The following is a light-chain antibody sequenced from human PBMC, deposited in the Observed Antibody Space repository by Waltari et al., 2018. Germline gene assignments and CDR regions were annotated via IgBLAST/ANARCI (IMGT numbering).Light chain of an antibody. J-gene: IGKJ2*01. Sequence: IQVIQSPSTPSASVGDTGTISCRVIHSINIWLAWYQQKPGKAPKLLIKKASTLEDGVPSRFSGSGSGTEFTLTIKSLQPDDFGTYFCQQFDTDVTFGQGTKVEI. CDR1: HSINIW. V-gene: IGKV1-5*01. CDR2: KAS. CDR3: QQFDTDVT.